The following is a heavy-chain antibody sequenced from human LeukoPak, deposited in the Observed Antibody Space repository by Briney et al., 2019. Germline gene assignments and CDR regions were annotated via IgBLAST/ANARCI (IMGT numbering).Heavy chain of an antibody. D-gene: IGHD2-15*01. CDR1: GFTISSYA. CDR3: AKLPCSGGNCYSGGYYFDY. Sequence: PGGSLRLSSAASGFTISSYAMSWVRQAPGKGLEWVSFISDSGGSTYYADSVKGRFTVSRDNSKNTLYLQMNSLGAEDTAVFYCAKLPCSGGNCYSGGYYFDYWGQGALVTVSS. V-gene: IGHV3-23*01. J-gene: IGHJ4*02. CDR2: ISDSGGST.